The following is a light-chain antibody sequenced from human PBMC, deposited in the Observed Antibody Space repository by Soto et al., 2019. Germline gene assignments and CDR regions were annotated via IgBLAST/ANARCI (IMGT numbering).Light chain of an antibody. V-gene: IGLV2-23*01. Sequence: QSALTQPASVSGSPGQSITISCTASSSHIGSSNLVSWYQHHSGKAPKLIIYEGNKRPSGVSNRFSGSKSGKTASLTISGLQAEDEGTYYCCSYAGSSPLYVFGTGTKLT. CDR1: SSHIGSSNL. CDR2: EGN. J-gene: IGLJ1*01. CDR3: CSYAGSSPLYV.